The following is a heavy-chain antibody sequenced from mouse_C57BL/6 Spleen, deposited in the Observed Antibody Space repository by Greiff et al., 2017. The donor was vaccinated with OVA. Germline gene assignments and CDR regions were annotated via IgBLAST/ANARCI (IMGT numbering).Heavy chain of an antibody. D-gene: IGHD2-5*01. CDR2: IYPSDSET. Sequence: QVQLQQPGAELVRPGSSVKLSCKASGYTFTSYWMDWVKQRPGQGLEWIGNIYPSDSETHYNQKFKDKATLTVDKASSTAYMQRSSLTSEDSAVYYCARRGYSNYGAMDYWGQGTSVTVSS. V-gene: IGHV1-61*01. CDR3: ARRGYSNYGAMDY. J-gene: IGHJ4*01. CDR1: GYTFTSYW.